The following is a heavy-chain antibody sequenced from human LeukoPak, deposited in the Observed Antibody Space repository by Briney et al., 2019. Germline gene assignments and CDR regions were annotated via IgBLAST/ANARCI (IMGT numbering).Heavy chain of an antibody. V-gene: IGHV3-21*01. CDR2: ISSRSSYI. J-gene: IGHJ3*02. Sequence: PGGPLRLSCAASGFTFSSYSMDWVRQAPGKGLEWVSSISSRSSYIYYADAVKRRFTISRDNAKNSLYLQMNSRRAEDTAVYYCARDPFLGAFDIWGQGTMVTVSS. CDR3: ARDPFLGAFDI. D-gene: IGHD2/OR15-2a*01. CDR1: GFTFSSYS.